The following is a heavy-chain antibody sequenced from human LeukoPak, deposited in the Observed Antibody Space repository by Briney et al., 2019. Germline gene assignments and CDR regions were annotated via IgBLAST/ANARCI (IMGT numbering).Heavy chain of an antibody. D-gene: IGHD6-25*01. CDR2: ISGSGGTT. CDR1: GFTFSSSA. Sequence: GGSLRLSCAGSGFTFSSSALSWVRQAPGKGLEWVSAISGSGGTTYYADSVKGRFTISRDNSKNTLFLQMKSLRAEDTAVYYCAKGYSSGWATFDYWGQGTLVTVSS. CDR3: AKGYSSGWATFDY. J-gene: IGHJ4*02. V-gene: IGHV3-23*01.